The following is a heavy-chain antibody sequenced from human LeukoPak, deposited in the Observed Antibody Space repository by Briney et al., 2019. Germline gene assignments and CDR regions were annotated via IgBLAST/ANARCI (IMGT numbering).Heavy chain of an antibody. CDR2: ISGSGGSI. Sequence: GGSLRLSCAASRFTFSSYAMNWVRQAPGKGLEWVSAISGSGGSIYYTDSVKGRFTISRDNSKNALFLQMNSLRAEDTAVYYCAKVWGSYSTGYFDYWGQGTLVTVSS. CDR3: AKVWGSYSTGYFDY. CDR1: RFTFSSYA. V-gene: IGHV3-23*01. J-gene: IGHJ4*02. D-gene: IGHD1-26*01.